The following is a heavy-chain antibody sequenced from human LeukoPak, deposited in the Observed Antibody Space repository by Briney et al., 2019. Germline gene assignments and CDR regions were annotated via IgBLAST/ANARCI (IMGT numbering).Heavy chain of an antibody. CDR2: IYCRCSN. J-gene: IGHJ4*02. V-gene: IGHV4-39*01. D-gene: IGHD5-18*01. Sequence: WETLSLTCAVSGGSISSTSDYSTWIRGPAGKGLEWFGSIYCRCSNYYTPSHRRLVTISVDTYRNQLSLKLTSVTAADTAVYYCARSWIQRWLGDLPFDYWGQGTLVTVSS. CDR3: ARSWIQRWLGDLPFDY. CDR1: GGSISSTSDY.